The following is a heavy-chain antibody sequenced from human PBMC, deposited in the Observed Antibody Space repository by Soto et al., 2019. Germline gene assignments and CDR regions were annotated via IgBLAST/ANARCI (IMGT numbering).Heavy chain of an antibody. J-gene: IGHJ6*02. CDR2: ISGSGDNT. D-gene: IGHD4-17*01. CDR1: GFTFITYP. V-gene: IGHV3-23*01. Sequence: GGSLRLSCAASGFTFITYPMTWVRQAPGKGLEGVSSISGSGDNTYYTDSVRGRFTISRDNSKNTLYLQMNSLRAEDTAVYYCAKILSTVTSYYYGMDVWGQGTTVTVSS. CDR3: AKILSTVTSYYYGMDV.